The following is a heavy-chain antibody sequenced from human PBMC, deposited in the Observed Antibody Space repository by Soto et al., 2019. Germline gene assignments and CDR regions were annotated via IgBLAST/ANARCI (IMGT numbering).Heavy chain of an antibody. CDR3: AEARPEWLRFTVTNRPKYFQH. D-gene: IGHD5-12*01. J-gene: IGHJ1*01. Sequence: SETLSLTCAVYGGSFSGYYWSWIRQPPGKGLEWIGEINHSGSTNYNPSLKSRVTISVDTSKNQFSLKLSSVTAADTAVYYCAEARPEWLRFTVTNRPKYFQHWGQGTLVTVSS. V-gene: IGHV4-34*01. CDR1: GGSFSGYY. CDR2: INHSGST.